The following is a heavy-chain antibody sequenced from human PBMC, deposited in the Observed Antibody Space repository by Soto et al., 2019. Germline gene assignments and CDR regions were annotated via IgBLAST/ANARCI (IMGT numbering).Heavy chain of an antibody. CDR3: VMVDNYVTPTPHDV. CDR1: GYIFVNYG. J-gene: IGHJ6*02. CDR2: ISPYTGNT. Sequence: QVQLVQSGDEVKKPGASVKVSCKASGYIFVNYGIAWVRQAPGQGLEWMGWISPYTGNTHSATKVQGRLTMTTDTSTSTAYMDLGSLTSDDTAVYYFVMVDNYVTPTPHDVWGQGTTVTVSS. D-gene: IGHD3-16*01. V-gene: IGHV1-18*01.